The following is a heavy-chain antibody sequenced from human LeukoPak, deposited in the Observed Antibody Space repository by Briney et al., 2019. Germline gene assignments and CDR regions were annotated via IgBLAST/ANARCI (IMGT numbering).Heavy chain of an antibody. CDR2: ISAYNGNT. Sequence: ASVKVSCKASGYTFTSYGISWVRQAPGQGLEWMGWISAYNGNTNYAQKLQGRVTMTTDTSTSTAYMELRSPRSDDTAVYYCARALSGSYYDPYFDYWGQGTLVTVSS. CDR1: GYTFTSYG. V-gene: IGHV1-18*01. CDR3: ARALSGSYYDPYFDY. D-gene: IGHD1-26*01. J-gene: IGHJ4*02.